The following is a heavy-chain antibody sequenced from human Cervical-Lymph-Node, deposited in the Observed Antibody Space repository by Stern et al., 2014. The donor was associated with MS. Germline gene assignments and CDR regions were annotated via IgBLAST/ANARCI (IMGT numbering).Heavy chain of an antibody. Sequence: EQLVESGGGVVQPGRSLRLSCAASGFTFSSYCMHWVRQAPGQGLEWVAVISYDGSNKFYADPVKGRFTISRDNSKNTLYLQMNSLRAEDTAVYYCAKGPVWNWYFDLWGRGTLVTVSS. CDR2: ISYDGSNK. CDR1: GFTFSSYC. J-gene: IGHJ2*01. V-gene: IGHV3-30*18. CDR3: AKGPVWNWYFDL. D-gene: IGHD3-16*01.